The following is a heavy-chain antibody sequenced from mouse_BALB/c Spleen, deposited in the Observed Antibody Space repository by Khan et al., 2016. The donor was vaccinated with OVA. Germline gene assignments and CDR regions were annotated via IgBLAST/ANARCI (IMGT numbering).Heavy chain of an antibody. J-gene: IGHJ3*01. V-gene: IGHV3-2*02. Sequence: QPEESGPGLVKPSQSLSLTCTVTGYSITSEYTWNWIRQFPGNKLEWMGFISYSGNTRYNPSLKSRISITRDTSKNQFFLQLNSVTSEDTATYYCARKDYYDYDPFPYWGQGTLVTVSA. CDR1: GYSITSEYT. CDR3: ARKDYYDYDPFPY. CDR2: ISYSGNT. D-gene: IGHD2-4*01.